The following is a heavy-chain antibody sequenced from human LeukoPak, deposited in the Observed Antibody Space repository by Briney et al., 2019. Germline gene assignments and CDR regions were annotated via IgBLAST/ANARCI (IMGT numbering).Heavy chain of an antibody. J-gene: IGHJ6*02. CDR3: AKDLSVVVPAAIGMDV. D-gene: IGHD2-2*01. Sequence: PGRSLRLSCAASGFTFGSYGMHWVRQAPGKGLEWVAVISYDGSNKYYADSVKGRFTISRDNSKNTLYLQMNSLRAEDTAVYYCAKDLSVVVPAAIGMDVWGQGTTVTVSS. CDR1: GFTFGSYG. CDR2: ISYDGSNK. V-gene: IGHV3-30*18.